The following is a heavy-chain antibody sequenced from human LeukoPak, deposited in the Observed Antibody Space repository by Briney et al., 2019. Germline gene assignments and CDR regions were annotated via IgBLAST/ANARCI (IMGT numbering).Heavy chain of an antibody. V-gene: IGHV4-59*01. J-gene: IGHJ4*02. CDR1: GGSISGYY. D-gene: IGHD6-13*01. CDR3: ARWYSHGRYFDY. Sequence: SETLSLTCTGSGGSISGYYWNWLRQPPGKGLEWIGYTSDSGGHTDYKPSLKSRVTTSVDTSKNQFSVKLTSATAADTAVYYCARWYSHGRYFDYWGQGPLVTVSS. CDR2: TSDSGGHT.